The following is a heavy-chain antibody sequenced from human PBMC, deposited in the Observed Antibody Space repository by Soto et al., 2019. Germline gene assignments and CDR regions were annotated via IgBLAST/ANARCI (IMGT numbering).Heavy chain of an antibody. J-gene: IGHJ4*02. V-gene: IGHV3-21*01. Sequence: GGSLRLSCAASGFAFRSYNMNWVRQAPGKGLEWVASISSGSSNIYYADSVKGRFTISRDNAKNSLYLQMDSLRAEDSAVYYCASTTVVAATFDFWGQGTLVTVSS. CDR1: GFAFRSYN. CDR2: ISSGSSNI. D-gene: IGHD2-15*01. CDR3: ASTTVVAATFDF.